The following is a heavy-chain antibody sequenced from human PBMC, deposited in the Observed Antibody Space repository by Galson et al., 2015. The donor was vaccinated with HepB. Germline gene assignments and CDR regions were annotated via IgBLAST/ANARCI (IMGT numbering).Heavy chain of an antibody. CDR2: ISGSGGTT. J-gene: IGHJ5*02. CDR3: AKGGGDFWSGPLFDP. CDR1: GFIFSTYA. D-gene: IGHD3-3*01. V-gene: IGHV3-23*01. Sequence: SLRLSCAASGFIFSTYAMSWVRQAPGKGLEWVAAISGSGGTTYYADSMKGRFTISRHNSKNTLYLQINSLRGEDTAIYYCAKGGGDFWSGPLFDPWGQGTLVTVSS.